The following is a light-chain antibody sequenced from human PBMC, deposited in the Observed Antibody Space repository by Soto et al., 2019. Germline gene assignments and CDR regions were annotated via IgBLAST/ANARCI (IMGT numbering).Light chain of an antibody. CDR1: QSVSPSS. CDR3: QQFAGS. V-gene: IGKV3-20*01. Sequence: EILLTPSPRTLSLSPGACATLSCRASQSVSPSSLAWYQQRPGQSPRLLIYGASSRATGIPDRFSGRGSGTDFTRIISRLEPEDFAVYYCQQFAGSFGRGTKVDIK. CDR2: GAS. J-gene: IGKJ1*01.